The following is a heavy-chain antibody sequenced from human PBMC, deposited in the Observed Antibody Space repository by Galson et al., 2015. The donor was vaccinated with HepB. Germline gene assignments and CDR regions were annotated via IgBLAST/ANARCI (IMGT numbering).Heavy chain of an antibody. D-gene: IGHD3-3*01. CDR2: INPHSGGT. CDR3: ARGNRVRAFDI. V-gene: IGHV1-2*05. CDR1: GYTFTAYY. Sequence: SVKVSCKASGYTFTAYYIHWVRQAPGQGLEWTGRINPHSGGTNYAQNFQGRVTMTRDTFISTAYMELSRLRSDDTVVYYCARGNRVRAFDIWGQGTMVTVSS. J-gene: IGHJ3*02.